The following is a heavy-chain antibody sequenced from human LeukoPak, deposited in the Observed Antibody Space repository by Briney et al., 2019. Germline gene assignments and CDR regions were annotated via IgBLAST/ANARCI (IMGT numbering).Heavy chain of an antibody. CDR3: ARQQGSNYYDSSGYYDY. V-gene: IGHV5-51*01. CDR2: IYPGDSDT. Sequence: GESLKISCKGSGYIFTSYWIGWVRQMPGKGLEWMGIIYPGDSDTRYSPPFQGRVTISADKSISTAYLQWSSLKASDTAMYYCARQQGSNYYDSSGYYDYWGQGTLVTVSS. D-gene: IGHD3-22*01. J-gene: IGHJ4*02. CDR1: GYIFTSYW.